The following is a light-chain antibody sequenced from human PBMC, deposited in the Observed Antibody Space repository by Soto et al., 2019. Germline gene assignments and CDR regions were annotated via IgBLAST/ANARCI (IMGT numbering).Light chain of an antibody. CDR3: AAWDDSLNTYV. Sequence: QSVLTQPTSASGTPGQRVTISCSGSSFNIGTYNVNWYRQLPGTAPKLLIHNNNERPSGVPDRFSGSKSGTSASLAIRGLQSEDEADYYCAAWDDSLNTYVFGIGTRSPS. J-gene: IGLJ1*01. CDR2: NNN. CDR1: SFNIGTYN. V-gene: IGLV1-44*01.